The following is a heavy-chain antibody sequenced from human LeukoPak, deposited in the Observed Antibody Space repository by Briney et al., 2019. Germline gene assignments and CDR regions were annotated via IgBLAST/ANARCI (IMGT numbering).Heavy chain of an antibody. V-gene: IGHV4-39*01. CDR3: ARRGGSGRAFDY. Sequence: PPETLSLTCSVSGASISGGTYYWGWIRQPPGKGLKWIGSIYYTGSTYDNPSLKSRVTISVDTSKNQFSLKLSSVTAADTAVYYCARRGGSGRAFDYWGQGTLVTVSS. CDR1: GASISGGTYY. CDR2: IYYTGST. D-gene: IGHD1-26*01. J-gene: IGHJ4*02.